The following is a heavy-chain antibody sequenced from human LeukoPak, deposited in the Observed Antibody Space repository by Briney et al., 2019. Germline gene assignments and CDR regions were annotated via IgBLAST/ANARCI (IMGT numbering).Heavy chain of an antibody. D-gene: IGHD2-2*01. CDR1: GGSISSGGYS. V-gene: IGHV4-61*08. Sequence: SETLSLTCAVSGGSISSGGYSWSWIRQPPGKGLEWIGYIYYSGSTNYNPSLKSRVTISVDTSKNQFSLKLSSVTAADTAVYYCARMPRGLDAFDIWGQGTMVTVSS. CDR3: ARMPRGLDAFDI. J-gene: IGHJ3*02. CDR2: IYYSGST.